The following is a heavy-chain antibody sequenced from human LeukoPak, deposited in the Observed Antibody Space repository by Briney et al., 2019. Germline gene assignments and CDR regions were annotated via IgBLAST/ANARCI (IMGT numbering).Heavy chain of an antibody. V-gene: IGHV3-23*01. D-gene: IGHD3-22*01. CDR3: TKSIDYYDSSGYRYYFDY. CDR2: ISGSGGST. Sequence: PGGSLRLSCAASGFTFSSYAMSWVRQAPGKGPEWVSGISGSGGSTYYADSVKGRFTISRDNSKNTLYLQVNSLRAEDTAVYYCTKSIDYYDSSGYRYYFDYWGQGTLVTVSS. CDR1: GFTFSSYA. J-gene: IGHJ4*02.